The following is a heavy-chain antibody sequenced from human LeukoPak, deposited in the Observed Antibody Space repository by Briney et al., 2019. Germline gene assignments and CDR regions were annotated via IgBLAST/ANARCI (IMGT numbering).Heavy chain of an antibody. D-gene: IGHD2-2*01. V-gene: IGHV3-21*01. CDR1: GFTFSSYT. Sequence: GGSLRLSCVASGFTFSSYTMNWVRQTPGKGLEWVSSISGSSYYIYYADSVRGRFTISRDNAENSVYLQMNSLRAEDTAVYYCTRGGDFGVPAALGIDAFDIWGQGTMVTVSS. CDR2: ISGSSYYI. CDR3: TRGGDFGVPAALGIDAFDI. J-gene: IGHJ3*02.